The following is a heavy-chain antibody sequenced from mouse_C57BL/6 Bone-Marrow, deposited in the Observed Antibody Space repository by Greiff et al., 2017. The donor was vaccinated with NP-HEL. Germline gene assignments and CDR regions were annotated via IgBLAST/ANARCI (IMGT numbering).Heavy chain of an antibody. J-gene: IGHJ2*01. V-gene: IGHV3-6*01. Sequence: ESGPGLVKPSQSLSLTCSVTGYSITSGYYWNWIRQFPGNKLEWMGYISYDGSNNYNPSLKNRISITRDTSKNQFFLKLNSVTTEDTATYYCAREPDYYGSRGNYFDYWDQGTTLTVSS. CDR2: ISYDGSN. CDR3: AREPDYYGSRGNYFDY. D-gene: IGHD1-1*01. CDR1: GYSITSGYY.